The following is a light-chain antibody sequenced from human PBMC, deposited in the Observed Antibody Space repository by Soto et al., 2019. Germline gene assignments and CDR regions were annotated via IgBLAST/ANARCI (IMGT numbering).Light chain of an antibody. Sequence: QSAPAQLASVSVSPGQSITISCTRTSGDVGGYNYVSWYQQHPGKAPKLMIYEVSNRPSGVSHRFSGSNSGNTASPTISGLQAEDEADYYCSSYTSSSTYVFGTGTKVTVL. J-gene: IGLJ1*01. CDR3: SSYTSSSTYV. CDR2: EVS. V-gene: IGLV2-14*01. CDR1: SGDVGGYNY.